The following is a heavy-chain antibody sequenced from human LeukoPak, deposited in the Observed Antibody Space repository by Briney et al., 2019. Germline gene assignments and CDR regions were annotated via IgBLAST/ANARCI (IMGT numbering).Heavy chain of an antibody. CDR3: ARSRVGDAFDI. V-gene: IGHV1-18*01. CDR2: ISGYNANR. Sequence: ASVKVSCKASGYTFTTYDITWVRQAPGQGLAWMGWISGYNANRNHAQKLQGRVTMTKDTSTSTAYMELRSLRSDDTAVYYCARSRVGDAFDIWGQGTMVTVSS. J-gene: IGHJ3*02. CDR1: GYTFTTYD. D-gene: IGHD2-2*01.